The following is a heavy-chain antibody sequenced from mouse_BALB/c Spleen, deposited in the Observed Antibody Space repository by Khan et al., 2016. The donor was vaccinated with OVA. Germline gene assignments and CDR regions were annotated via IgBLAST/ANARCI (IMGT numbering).Heavy chain of an antibody. CDR2: ISDSGST. V-gene: IGHV3-2*02. Sequence: VQLKQSGPGLVKPSQSLSLTCTVTGYSITSGYGWNWIRQFPGNKLEWMGYISDSGSTNYNQSLKSRISITRDTSTNQSFLQLNSVTTEDTATSYCARTARIKYWGQGTTLTVSS. D-gene: IGHD1-2*01. J-gene: IGHJ2*01. CDR1: GYSITSGYG. CDR3: ARTARIKY.